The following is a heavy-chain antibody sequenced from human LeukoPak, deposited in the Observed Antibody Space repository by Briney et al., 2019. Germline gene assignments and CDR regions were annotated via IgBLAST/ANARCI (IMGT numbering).Heavy chain of an antibody. CDR2: INPNSGGT. Sequence: ASVKVSCKASGYTFTGYYMHWVRQAPGQGLEWMGWINPNSGGTNYAQKFQGRVTMTRDTSISTAYMELSRLRSDDTAVYYCARSTYYYDSSGYTMSNFDYWARESWSPSPQ. V-gene: IGHV1-2*02. CDR1: GYTFTGYY. J-gene: IGHJ4*02. CDR3: ARSTYYYDSSGYTMSNFDY. D-gene: IGHD3-22*01.